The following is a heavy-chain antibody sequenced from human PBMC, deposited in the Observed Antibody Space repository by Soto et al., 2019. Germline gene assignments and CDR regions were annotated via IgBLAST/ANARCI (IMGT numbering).Heavy chain of an antibody. CDR2: INPSGGST. J-gene: IGHJ3*02. Sequence: GASVKVSCKASGYTFTSYYMHWVRQAPGQGLEWMGIINPSGGSTSYAQKFQGRVTISRDNAKSSLYLQMSSLRAEDTAVYYCARGDYYDTNGPFSDAFDIWGQGTMVTVSS. CDR3: ARGDYYDTNGPFSDAFDI. CDR1: GYTFTSYY. D-gene: IGHD3-22*01. V-gene: IGHV1-46*01.